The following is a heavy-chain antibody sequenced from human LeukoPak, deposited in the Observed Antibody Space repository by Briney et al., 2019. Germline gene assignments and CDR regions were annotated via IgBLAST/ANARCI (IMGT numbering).Heavy chain of an antibody. Sequence: AASVKVSCKASGGTFSSHAISWVRQAPGQGLEWVGGIIPIFGTTNYAQKFQGRVTITTDESTSTGYMELRSLRSDDTAVYYCARGGGWEQLTWRYYYYYMDVWGKGTTVTVSS. CDR3: ARGGGWEQLTWRYYYYYMDV. D-gene: IGHD6-6*01. J-gene: IGHJ6*03. CDR2: IIPIFGTT. V-gene: IGHV1-69*05. CDR1: GGTFSSHA.